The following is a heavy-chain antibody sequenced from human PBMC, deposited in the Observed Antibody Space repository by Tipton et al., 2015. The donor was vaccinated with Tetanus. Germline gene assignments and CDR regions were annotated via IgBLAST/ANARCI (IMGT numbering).Heavy chain of an antibody. CDR3: ARAPGGGSYHMDF. D-gene: IGHD3-16*02. Sequence: SLRLSCTASGFTFSKYSMTWVRQAPGKGLEWVSLISSSSSHIYYADSVKGRFTVSRDNAKTSLYLQMNSLRAEDTAVYYCARAPGGGSYHMDFWGQGTLVAVSS. V-gene: IGHV3-21*01. CDR2: ISSSSSHI. CDR1: GFTFSKYS. J-gene: IGHJ4*02.